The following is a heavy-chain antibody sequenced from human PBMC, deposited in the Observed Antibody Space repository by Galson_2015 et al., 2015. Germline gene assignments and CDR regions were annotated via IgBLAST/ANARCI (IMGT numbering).Heavy chain of an antibody. CDR3: AKDRVDFDC. CDR1: GITFSNYG. V-gene: IGHV3-23*01. CDR2: ISGSGAYT. D-gene: IGHD3-3*01. J-gene: IGHJ4*02. Sequence: SLRLSCAASGITFSNYGMSWVRQAPGKGLEWVSAISGSGAYTYYANSVKGRFTISRDNSENTLYLQMNSLRAEDTALYYCAKDRVDFDCWGQGTLVTVSS.